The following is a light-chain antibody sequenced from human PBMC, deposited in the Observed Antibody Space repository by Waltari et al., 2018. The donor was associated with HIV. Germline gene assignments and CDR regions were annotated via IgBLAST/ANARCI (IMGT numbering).Light chain of an antibody. CDR3: QSYDSSLSGWVV. CDR1: SSHIGAGYD. V-gene: IGLV1-40*01. J-gene: IGLJ2*01. Sequence: QSVLPQPPSVSGAPGQRVTISCTGSSSHIGAGYDVHWYQQLPGTAPTLLIYGTNNRPSGVPDRFSGSKSGTSASLAITGLQAEDEAEYYCQSYDSSLSGWVVFGGGTKVTVL. CDR2: GTN.